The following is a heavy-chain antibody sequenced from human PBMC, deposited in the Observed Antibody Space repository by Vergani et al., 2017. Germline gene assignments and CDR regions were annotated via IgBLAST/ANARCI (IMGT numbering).Heavy chain of an antibody. J-gene: IGHJ6*02. CDR3: AKASRGFYYNGMDV. V-gene: IGHV3-23*04. D-gene: IGHD2/OR15-2a*01. CDR2: VTGSGVTT. Sequence: VQLVESGGGVVQPGRSLRLSCAASGFTFSSYGMHWVRQAPGKGLEWVSGVTGSGVTTYYADSVKGRFTISRDNSKNTLYLQMNSLRAEDTAVYYCAKASRGFYYNGMDVWGQGTTVTVSS. CDR1: GFTFSSYG.